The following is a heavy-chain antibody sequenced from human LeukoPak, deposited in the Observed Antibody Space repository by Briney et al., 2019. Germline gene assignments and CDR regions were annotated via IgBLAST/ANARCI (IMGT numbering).Heavy chain of an antibody. CDR1: GVSISSYY. D-gene: IGHD6-13*01. Sequence: SETLSLTCTVSGVSISSYYWSWIRQPPGKGLEWIGYIYYSGSTNYNPSLKSQVTISLDTSKNQFSLKLSSVTAADTAVYYCARHSTGYSSDYWGQGTLVTVSS. V-gene: IGHV4-59*08. CDR3: ARHSTGYSSDY. CDR2: IYYSGST. J-gene: IGHJ4*02.